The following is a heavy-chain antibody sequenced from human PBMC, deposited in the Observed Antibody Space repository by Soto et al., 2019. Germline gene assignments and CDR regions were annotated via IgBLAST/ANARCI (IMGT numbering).Heavy chain of an antibody. CDR3: ARDPQYSTSRKVFEY. CDR2: ISTYNGNT. D-gene: IGHD6-6*01. V-gene: IGHV1-18*01. J-gene: IGHJ4*02. CDR1: GYSFTRFG. Sequence: QVQLLQSGAEVKKPGASVRVSCKASGYSFTRFGISWVRQAPGQGHAWGGRISTYNGNTKYAQKLEARVTLSTDKSTSTAYKELRSLRSDGTAVYYYARDPQYSTSRKVFEYWGQGTLLNVSS.